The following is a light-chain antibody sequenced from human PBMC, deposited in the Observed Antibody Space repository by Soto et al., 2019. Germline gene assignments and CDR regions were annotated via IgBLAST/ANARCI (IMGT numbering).Light chain of an antibody. V-gene: IGKV1-5*01. J-gene: IGKJ1*01. Sequence: DIQMTQSPSTLSASVGDRVTITCRASQSIGDSLAWYQQKPGKAPYLLISDVSSLERGVPSRFSGSGSGTEFTLNISSMQPDDVATFYCQQYTGSSRTFCQGTKVEI. CDR1: QSIGDS. CDR3: QQYTGSSRT. CDR2: DVS.